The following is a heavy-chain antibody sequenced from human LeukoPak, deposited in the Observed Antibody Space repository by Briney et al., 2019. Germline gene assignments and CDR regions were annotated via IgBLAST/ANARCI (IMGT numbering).Heavy chain of an antibody. CDR1: GGSISSSSYY. V-gene: IGHV4-39*07. CDR2: IYYSGST. CDR3: ARVPPTPPPHHFDY. J-gene: IGHJ4*02. D-gene: IGHD1-14*01. Sequence: SETLSLTCTVSGGSISSSSYYWGWIRQPPGKGLEWIGSIYYSGSTYYNPSLKSRVTISVDTSKNQFSLKLSSVTAADTAVYYCARVPPTPPPHHFDYWGQGTLVTVSS.